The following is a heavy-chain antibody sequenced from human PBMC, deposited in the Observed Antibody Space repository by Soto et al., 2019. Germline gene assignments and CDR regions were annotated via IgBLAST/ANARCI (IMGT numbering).Heavy chain of an antibody. J-gene: IGHJ4*02. D-gene: IGHD2-15*01. Sequence: GASVKVSCKASGYTFTSYGISWVRQAPGQGLEWMGWISAYNGNTNYAQKLQGRVTMTTDTSTSTAYMELRSLRSDDTAVYYCARDSPIVVVVAATPGIDYWGQGTLVTVSS. CDR2: ISAYNGNT. V-gene: IGHV1-18*04. CDR1: GYTFTSYG. CDR3: ARDSPIVVVVAATPGIDY.